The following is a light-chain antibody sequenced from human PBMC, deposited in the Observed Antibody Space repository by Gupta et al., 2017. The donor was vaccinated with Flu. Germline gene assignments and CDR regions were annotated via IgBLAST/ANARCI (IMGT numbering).Light chain of an antibody. CDR2: EVS. CDR3: SSFTSSLTWV. J-gene: IGLJ3*02. V-gene: IGLV2-14*01. CDR1: SSDVGRYNY. Sequence: QSALTQPASVSGSPGPSITISCTGTSSDVGRYNYVSWFQQYPGKAPKLMIYEVSNWPAGVSNRFSGSKSGNTASLTISGLQAEDEADYYCSSFTSSLTWVFGGGTKLTVL.